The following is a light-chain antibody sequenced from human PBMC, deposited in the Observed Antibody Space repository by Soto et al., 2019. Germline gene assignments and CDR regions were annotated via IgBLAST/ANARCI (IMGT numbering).Light chain of an antibody. CDR3: QQYHSYPAS. CDR1: QGISSF. CDR2: DTS. J-gene: IGKJ1*01. Sequence: DIQMTQSTSSLSASVGDRVTITCRASQGISSFLAWFQQKPGKAPKSLIYDTSTLQSGVSSRFSGSGSDTHFTLTISILQPEDFATYYFQQYHSYPASFGQGTKVEIK. V-gene: IGKV1-16*01.